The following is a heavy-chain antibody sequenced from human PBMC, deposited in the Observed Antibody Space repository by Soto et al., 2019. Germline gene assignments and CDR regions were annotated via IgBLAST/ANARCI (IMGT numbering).Heavy chain of an antibody. CDR3: ARYCSGGTCYDRIDY. Sequence: QVQLQESGPGLVRPSQTLSLTCAVSGGSIDSAGSYWSWIRQIPGRGLEWIGHISHGGTTDYNPSLKSRITMSVDTSTLQFSLELNSVTAADTAVYYCARYCSGGTCYDRIDYWGQGTLVTVSS. J-gene: IGHJ4*02. V-gene: IGHV4-31*11. D-gene: IGHD2-15*01. CDR2: ISHGGTT. CDR1: GGSIDSAGSY.